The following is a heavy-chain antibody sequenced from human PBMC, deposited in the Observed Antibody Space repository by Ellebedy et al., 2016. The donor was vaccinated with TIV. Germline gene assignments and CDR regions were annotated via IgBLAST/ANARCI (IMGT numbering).Heavy chain of an antibody. CDR3: ARATRPFWYFDL. D-gene: IGHD2-15*01. J-gene: IGHJ2*01. CDR2: ISYDGSNK. CDR1: GFTFSSYG. V-gene: IGHV3-30*03. Sequence: PGGSLRLSCAASGFTFSSYGMHWVRQAPGKGLEWVAVISYDGSNKYYADSVKGRFTISRDNSKNTLYLQMNSLRAEDTAVYYCARATRPFWYFDLWGRGTLVTVSS.